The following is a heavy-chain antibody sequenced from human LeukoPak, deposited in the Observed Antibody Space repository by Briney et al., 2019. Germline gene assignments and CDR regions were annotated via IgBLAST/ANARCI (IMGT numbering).Heavy chain of an antibody. CDR3: AREAFDGGWFGELLSHWFDP. J-gene: IGHJ5*02. CDR1: GYTFTGYY. V-gene: IGHV1-2*02. CDR2: INPNSGGT. Sequence: GASVKVSCKASGYTFTGYYMHWVRQAPGQGLEWMGWINPNSGGTNYAQKFRGRVTMTRDTSISTAYMELSRLRSDDTAVYYCAREAFDGGWFGELLSHWFDPWGQGTLVTVSS. D-gene: IGHD3-10*01.